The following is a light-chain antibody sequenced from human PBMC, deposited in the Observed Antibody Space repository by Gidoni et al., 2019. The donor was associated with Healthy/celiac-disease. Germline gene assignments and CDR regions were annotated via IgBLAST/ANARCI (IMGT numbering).Light chain of an antibody. CDR1: QSVSRY. CDR2: EAS. Sequence: EIVLTQSPATLSLSPGERATLSCRASQSVSRYLAWYQQKLGQAPRLLIYEASTRASGIPASFSGSGSGTDFTLTISSLEPEDFAVYYCQQRSSWPVMFGQGTRLEIK. CDR3: QQRSSWPVM. V-gene: IGKV3-11*01. J-gene: IGKJ5*01.